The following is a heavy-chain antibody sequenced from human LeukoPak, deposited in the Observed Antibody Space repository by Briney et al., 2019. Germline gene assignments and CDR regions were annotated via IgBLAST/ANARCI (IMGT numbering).Heavy chain of an antibody. D-gene: IGHD3-9*01. J-gene: IGHJ5*02. CDR2: IYYSGST. Sequence: SETLSLTCAVYGGSFSGYYWSWIRQPPGKGLEWIGSIYYSGSTYYNPSLKSRVTISVDTSKNQFSLKLSSVTAADTAVYYCARVRYFDWLLYRPPWFDPWGQGTLVTVSS. CDR3: ARVRYFDWLLYRPPWFDP. V-gene: IGHV4-34*01. CDR1: GGSFSGYY.